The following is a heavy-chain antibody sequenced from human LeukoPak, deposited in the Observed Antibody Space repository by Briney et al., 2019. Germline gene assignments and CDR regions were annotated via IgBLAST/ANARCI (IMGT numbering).Heavy chain of an antibody. J-gene: IGHJ4*02. CDR1: GFTFSSYA. CDR3: ARSPDFWSGYPIDY. Sequence: PGGSLRLSCAASGFTFSSYAMSWVRQAPGKGLEWVSAISGSGGSTYYADSVKGRFTISRDNAKNTLYLQMNSLRAEDTAVYYCARSPDFWSGYPIDYWGQGTLVTVSS. V-gene: IGHV3-23*01. D-gene: IGHD3-3*01. CDR2: ISGSGGST.